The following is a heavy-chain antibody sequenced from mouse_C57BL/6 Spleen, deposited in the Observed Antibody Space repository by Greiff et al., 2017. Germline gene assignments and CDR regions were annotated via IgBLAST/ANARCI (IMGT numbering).Heavy chain of an antibody. CDR1: GYTFTSYW. D-gene: IGHD4-1*01. Sequence: VQLQQPGAELVKPGASVKLSCKASGYTFTSYWMHWVKQRPGQGLEWIGMIHPNSGSTNYNEKFKSKATLTVDTSSSPAYMQLSSLTSVDSAVYYCARAGNWDEFAYWGQGTLVTVSA. CDR2: IHPNSGST. J-gene: IGHJ3*01. CDR3: ARAGNWDEFAY. V-gene: IGHV1-64*01.